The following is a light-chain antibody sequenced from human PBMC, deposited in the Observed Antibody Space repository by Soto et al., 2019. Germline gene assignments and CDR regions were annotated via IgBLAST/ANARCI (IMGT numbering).Light chain of an antibody. Sequence: QSVLTQPPSVSGAPGQRVTISCTGSSSNIGAGYDVHWYQQFPGTAPKLLICGNNNRPSGVPDRFSGSKSGTSASLAITGLQAEDEADYYCQSYDSRLRGSVFGGGTKLTVL. J-gene: IGLJ2*01. CDR2: GNN. V-gene: IGLV1-40*01. CDR1: SSNIGAGYD. CDR3: QSYDSRLRGSV.